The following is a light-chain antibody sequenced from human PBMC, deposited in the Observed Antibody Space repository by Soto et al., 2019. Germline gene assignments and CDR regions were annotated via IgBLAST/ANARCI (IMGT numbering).Light chain of an antibody. CDR3: KQPRHSWK. CDR2: LGS. V-gene: IGKV2-28*01. CDR1: QTLLHSNGYNY. Sequence: STLSLPLHPVQSVAMSSSRLQTLLHSNGYNYLYWHLQKPGQSPQLLIYLGSNRASAVPDRFSGSGSGTDFTMKSIRVEADDVGVYYWKQPRHSWKFGQGTKVEIK. J-gene: IGKJ1*01.